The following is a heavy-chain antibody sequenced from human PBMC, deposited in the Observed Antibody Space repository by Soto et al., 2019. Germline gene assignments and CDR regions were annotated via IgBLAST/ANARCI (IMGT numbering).Heavy chain of an antibody. D-gene: IGHD3-10*01. J-gene: IGHJ4*02. Sequence: QVQLVQSGSEVKKPGASVKVSCKVSGYTLTELSMHWVRQAPGKGLEWMGGFDPEDGETIYAQKFQGRVTMTEDTSTDTAYMELSSLRSEDSAVYYCATTPVDTMVRGVHFDYWGQGTLVTVSS. CDR2: FDPEDGET. CDR3: ATTPVDTMVRGVHFDY. CDR1: GYTLTELS. V-gene: IGHV1-24*01.